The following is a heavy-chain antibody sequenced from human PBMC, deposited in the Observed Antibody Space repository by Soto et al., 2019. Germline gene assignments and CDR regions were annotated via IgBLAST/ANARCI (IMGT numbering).Heavy chain of an antibody. CDR1: GYTFTGYL. CDR2: INPKSGDA. D-gene: IGHD3-3*01. Sequence: ASVKVSCKASGYTFTGYLMYWVRQAPGQGLEWMGWINPKSGDADYAEKFQGRVTMARDTSISTAYMELSRLRFDDTAVYYCARDCSDDSWSGPYTGDFYGMDVWGQGPTVTVYS. CDR3: ARDCSDDSWSGPYTGDFYGMDV. J-gene: IGHJ6*02. V-gene: IGHV1-2*02.